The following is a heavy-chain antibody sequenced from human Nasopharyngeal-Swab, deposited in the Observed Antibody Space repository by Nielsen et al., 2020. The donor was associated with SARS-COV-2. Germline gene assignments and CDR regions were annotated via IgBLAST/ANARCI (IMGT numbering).Heavy chain of an antibody. D-gene: IGHD4-17*01. J-gene: IGHJ6*02. Sequence: SVKVSCKASGGTFSSYAISWVRQAPGQGLEWMGGIIPIFGTANYAQKFQGRVTITADESTSTAYMELSSLRSEDTAVYYCASLIYGDYAHYYGMDVWGQGTTVTVSS. CDR1: GGTFSSYA. CDR3: ASLIYGDYAHYYGMDV. CDR2: IIPIFGTA. V-gene: IGHV1-69*13.